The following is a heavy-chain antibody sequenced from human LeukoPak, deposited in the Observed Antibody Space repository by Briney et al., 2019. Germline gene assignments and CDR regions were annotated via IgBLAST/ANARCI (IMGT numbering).Heavy chain of an antibody. CDR2: MYYSGST. J-gene: IGHJ2*01. CDR1: GGSISDNH. CDR3: ARLHDYGGKNFDL. D-gene: IGHD4-23*01. V-gene: IGHV4-59*01. Sequence: PSETLSLTCTVSGGSISDNHWTWIRQPPGKGLEWIGYMYYSGSTNYNPSFKSRVIISVDTSKNQFSLKVSSVTAADTAVYYCARLHDYGGKNFDLWGRGTLVTVSS.